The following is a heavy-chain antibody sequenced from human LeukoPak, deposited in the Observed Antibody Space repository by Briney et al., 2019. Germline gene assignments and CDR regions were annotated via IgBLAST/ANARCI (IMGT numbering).Heavy chain of an antibody. J-gene: IGHJ4*02. CDR2: ISGSGDST. CDR3: AKRSTTSFLDY. D-gene: IGHD2-2*01. CDR1: GFTFSNYA. V-gene: IGHV3-23*01. Sequence: PGGSLRLSCAASGFTFSNYAMRWVRQAPGKGLEWVSGISGSGDSTYYADCVKGRFTISRDNSKNTLYLQMNSLRAEDTAVYYCAKRSTTSFLDYWGQGTLVTVSS.